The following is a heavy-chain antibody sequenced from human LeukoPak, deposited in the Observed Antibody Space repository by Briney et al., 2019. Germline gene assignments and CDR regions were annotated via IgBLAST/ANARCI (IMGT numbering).Heavy chain of an antibody. CDR2: ISAYNGNT. CDR1: GYTFTSYG. Sequence: ASVKVSCKASGYTFTSYGISWVRQAPGQGLEWMGWISAYNGNTNYAQKFQGRVTMTTDTSTSTAYMELRSLRSDDTAVYYCAREFSDGDQGWFDPWGQGTLVTVSS. V-gene: IGHV1-18*01. CDR3: AREFSDGDQGWFDP. J-gene: IGHJ5*02. D-gene: IGHD4-17*01.